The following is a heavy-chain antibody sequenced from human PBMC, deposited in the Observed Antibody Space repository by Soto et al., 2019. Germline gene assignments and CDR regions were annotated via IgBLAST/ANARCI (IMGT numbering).Heavy chain of an antibody. Sequence: QVQLVQSGAEVKKPGASVKVSCKTSGYTFTSYYIHWVRQAPGQGLEWMGIINPSGGSTSYEQKFQGRVSVNADTPSSTVYMDLRGLRSEDTAIYFCARGGENYSDGGGFNWFDPWGQGTQVTVSS. CDR2: INPSGGST. CDR1: GYTFTSYY. J-gene: IGHJ5*02. CDR3: ARGGENYSDGGGFNWFDP. D-gene: IGHD3-22*01. V-gene: IGHV1-46*01.